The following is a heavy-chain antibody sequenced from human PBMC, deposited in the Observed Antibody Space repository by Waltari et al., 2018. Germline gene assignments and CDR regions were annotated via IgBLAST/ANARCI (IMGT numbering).Heavy chain of an antibody. CDR3: ARGGSSWYIEAFHV. J-gene: IGHJ3*01. D-gene: IGHD6-13*01. Sequence: EVHLVESGGGLVQPGESLRLSCAASGFTFGNYWMNWVRQAPGKGPEWVASIKQDGSEEYDGDSVKGRFTTSRDNAKNSLYLQMTSLRGEDTAVYYCARGGSSWYIEAFHVWGQGTEVTVSS. V-gene: IGHV3-7*04. CDR1: GFTFGNYW. CDR2: IKQDGSEE.